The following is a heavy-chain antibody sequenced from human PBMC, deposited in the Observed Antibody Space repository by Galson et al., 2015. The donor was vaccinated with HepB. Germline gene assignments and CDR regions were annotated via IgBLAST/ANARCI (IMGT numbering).Heavy chain of an antibody. J-gene: IGHJ4*02. Sequence: SCKASGGTFSSYAISWVRQAPGQGLEWMGGIIPIFGTANYAQKFQGRVTITADESTSTAYMELSSLRSEDTAVYYCARDIAAAGTGYYFDYWGQGTLVTVSS. D-gene: IGHD6-13*01. CDR2: IIPIFGTA. CDR3: ARDIAAAGTGYYFDY. CDR1: GGTFSSYA. V-gene: IGHV1-69*01.